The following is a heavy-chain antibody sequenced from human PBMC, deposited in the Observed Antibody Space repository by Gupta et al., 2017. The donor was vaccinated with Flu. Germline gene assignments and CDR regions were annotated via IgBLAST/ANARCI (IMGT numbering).Heavy chain of an antibody. CDR1: GFTFSGAG. D-gene: IGHD3-3*01. CDR2: IRSKANNYAT. J-gene: IGHJ4*02. Sequence: EVQLVESGGGLVQPGGSRKVSCDASGFTFSGAGMHWVRQTSGKGLEWVGRIRSKANNYATVYAASVKGRFTISRDDPKSTAYLHMNSLKTEDTAVYFCTIYGTDFSYWGQGTLVTVAS. CDR3: TIYGTDFSY. V-gene: IGHV3-73*02.